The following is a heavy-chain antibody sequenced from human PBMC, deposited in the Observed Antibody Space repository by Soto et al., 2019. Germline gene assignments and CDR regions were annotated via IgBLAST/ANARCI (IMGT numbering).Heavy chain of an antibody. CDR2: IFPSGTT. CDR3: ARSREFDY. CDR1: GGSLSGATYS. V-gene: IGHV4-30-2*01. Sequence: TSETLSLTCGVSGGSLSGATYSWNWIRQPPGKGLEWIVYIFPSGTTYYNPSLKSRVTISIYVSKNQFSLSLRSLTAADTAVYYCARSREFDYWSQGTLVTVSS. J-gene: IGHJ4*02.